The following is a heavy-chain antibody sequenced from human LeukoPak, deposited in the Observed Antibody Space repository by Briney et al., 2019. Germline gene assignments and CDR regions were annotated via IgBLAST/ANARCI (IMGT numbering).Heavy chain of an antibody. V-gene: IGHV4-39*07. CDR3: ARAVRYCSSTSCYGYYYYYMDV. CDR2: INHSGST. CDR1: GGSISSGSYY. Sequence: KPSETLSLTCTVSGGSISSGSYYWSWIRQPPGKGLEWIGEINHSGSTNYNPSLKSRVTISVDTSKNQFSLKLSSVTAADTAVYYCARAVRYCSSTSCYGYYYYYMDVWGKGTTVTVSS. J-gene: IGHJ6*03. D-gene: IGHD2-2*01.